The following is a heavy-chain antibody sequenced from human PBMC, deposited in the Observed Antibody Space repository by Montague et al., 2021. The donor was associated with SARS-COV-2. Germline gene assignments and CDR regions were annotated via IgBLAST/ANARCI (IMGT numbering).Heavy chain of an antibody. D-gene: IGHD1-26*01. CDR1: AASNSTGVYY. V-gene: IGHV4-61*02. Sequence: TLSLTCTVSAASNSTGVYYWSWFRKPAGKGLEWIGCIGTAGHTXYNSSLESRVFMSVDTSTNQFSLSLTSVTVADTAVYFCARFGSGTLEFDLWGQGTLITVSS. CDR2: IGTAGHT. CDR3: ARFGSGTLEFDL. J-gene: IGHJ4*02.